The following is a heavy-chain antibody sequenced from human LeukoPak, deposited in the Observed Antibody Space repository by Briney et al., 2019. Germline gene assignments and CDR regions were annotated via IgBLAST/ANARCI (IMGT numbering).Heavy chain of an antibody. CDR1: GFTFSSYA. D-gene: IGHD2-15*01. CDR3: AKSGYCSGGSCYFTWAFDP. Sequence: PGGSLRLSCAAPGFTFSSYAMSCVRQAPGKGLEWVSAISGSGGSTYYADSVKGRFTISRDNSKNTLYLQMNSLRAEDTAVYYCAKSGYCSGGSCYFTWAFDPWGQGTLVTVSS. J-gene: IGHJ5*02. V-gene: IGHV3-23*01. CDR2: ISGSGGST.